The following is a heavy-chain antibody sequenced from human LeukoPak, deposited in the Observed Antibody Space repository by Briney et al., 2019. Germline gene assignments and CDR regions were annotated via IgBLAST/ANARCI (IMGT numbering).Heavy chain of an antibody. V-gene: IGHV3-48*04. J-gene: IGHJ4*02. CDR2: ITTSGGIK. Sequence: GGSLRLSCAASRFTFTDYTMNWVHQAPGKGLEWVSYITTSGGIKSYADSVKGRFTISRDNAKNSVYLQINSLRAEDTAVYYCARDGVVDSSGWYVDYWGQGTLVTVSS. CDR1: RFTFTDYT. D-gene: IGHD6-19*01. CDR3: ARDGVVDSSGWYVDY.